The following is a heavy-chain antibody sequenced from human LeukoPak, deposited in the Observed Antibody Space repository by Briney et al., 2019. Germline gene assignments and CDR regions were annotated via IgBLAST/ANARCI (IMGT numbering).Heavy chain of an antibody. CDR2: IKSKTDGGTT. D-gene: IGHD3-10*01. J-gene: IGHJ4*02. Sequence: GGSLRLSCAASGFTFSNAWMSWVRQAPGKGLEWVGRIKSKTDGGTTDYAAPVKGRFTISRDDSKNTLYLQMNSLKTEDTAVYYCTTETWYYYGSGSSANLDYWGQGTLVTVSS. CDR3: TTETWYYYGSGSSANLDY. CDR1: GFTFSNAW. V-gene: IGHV3-15*01.